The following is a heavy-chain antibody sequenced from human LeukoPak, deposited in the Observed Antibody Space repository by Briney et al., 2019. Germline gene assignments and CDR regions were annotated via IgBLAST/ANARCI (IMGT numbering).Heavy chain of an antibody. CDR1: GGSVSSGSYY. D-gene: IGHD3-16*01. Sequence: PSETLSLTCTVSGGSVSSGSYYWSWIRQPPGKGLEWIGYIYYGGSTNYNPSLKSRVTISVDTSKNQFSLKLSSVTAADTAVYYCARVTGVGGIDYWGQGTLVTVSS. CDR2: IYYGGST. V-gene: IGHV4-61*01. J-gene: IGHJ4*02. CDR3: ARVTGVGGIDY.